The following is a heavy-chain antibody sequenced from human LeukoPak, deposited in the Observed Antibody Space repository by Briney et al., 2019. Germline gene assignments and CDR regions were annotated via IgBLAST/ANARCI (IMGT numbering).Heavy chain of an antibody. J-gene: IGHJ5*02. Sequence: SSETLSLTCTVSGGSLSYYYWSWIRQPPGKGLEWIGYIYYSGSTNYNPSLRSRVPISVVTSKNQFSLNLNSVTAADTAVYYCARIRIGYCSDTSCSDNWFDPWGQGSLVTVSS. D-gene: IGHD2-2*01. CDR3: ARIRIGYCSDTSCSDNWFDP. CDR2: IYYSGST. V-gene: IGHV4-59*01. CDR1: GGSLSYYY.